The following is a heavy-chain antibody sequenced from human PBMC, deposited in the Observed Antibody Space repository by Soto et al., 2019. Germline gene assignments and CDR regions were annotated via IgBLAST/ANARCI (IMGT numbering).Heavy chain of an antibody. J-gene: IGHJ4*02. V-gene: IGHV4-39*01. CDR2: IYYSGSS. Sequence: QLRLQESGPGLVKPSETLSLTCTVSGASISSTNYYWDWLRQSPGEGLEWIGGIYYSGSSYYSPSLKSRVTISVDTSKNQFSLRLTSVTAANTALYYCAKHNTGITVAGYVSFDRWGQGTLVTVSS. D-gene: IGHD6-19*01. CDR3: AKHNTGITVAGYVSFDR. CDR1: GASISSTNYY.